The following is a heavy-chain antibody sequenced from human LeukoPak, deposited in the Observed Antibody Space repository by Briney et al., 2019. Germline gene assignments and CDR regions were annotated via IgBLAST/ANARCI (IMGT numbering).Heavy chain of an antibody. V-gene: IGHV4-39*07. D-gene: IGHD4-17*01. CDR3: ARDRTTVTSYDY. Sequence: SETLTLTCTVSGASISSSSYYWGWIRQPPGKGLEWIGGIYYSGRTYYNPSLKGRVTISVDTSKNQFSPKLSSVTAADTAVYYCARDRTTVTSYDYWGQGTLVTVSS. CDR1: GASISSSSYY. J-gene: IGHJ4*02. CDR2: IYYSGRT.